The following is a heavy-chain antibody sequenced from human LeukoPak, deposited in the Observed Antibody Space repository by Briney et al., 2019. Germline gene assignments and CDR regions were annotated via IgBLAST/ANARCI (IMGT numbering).Heavy chain of an antibody. CDR3: ARDVMEDY. CDR2: ISYDGSNK. Sequence: GGSLRLSCAASGSTFSSYGMHWVRQAPGKGLEWVAVISYDGSNKYYADSVKGRFTISRDNSKNTLYLQMNSLRADDTAVYYCARDVMEDYWGQGTLVTVSS. D-gene: IGHD3-3*01. J-gene: IGHJ4*02. V-gene: IGHV3-30*03. CDR1: GSTFSSYG.